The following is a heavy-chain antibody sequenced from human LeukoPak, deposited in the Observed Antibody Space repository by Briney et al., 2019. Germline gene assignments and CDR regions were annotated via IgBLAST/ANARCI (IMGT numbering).Heavy chain of an antibody. CDR3: WHSGYESGLDY. CDR2: IYHSGSI. Sequence: SETLSLTCGVSGVSITSGNWRSWVRQPPGKGLEWIGEIYHSGSINYNPSLKSRVTISVDKSKNQFSLKLNSVTAADTAVYYCWHSGYESGLDYWGQGTLVTVSS. V-gene: IGHV4-4*02. D-gene: IGHD5-12*01. CDR1: GVSITSGNW. J-gene: IGHJ4*02.